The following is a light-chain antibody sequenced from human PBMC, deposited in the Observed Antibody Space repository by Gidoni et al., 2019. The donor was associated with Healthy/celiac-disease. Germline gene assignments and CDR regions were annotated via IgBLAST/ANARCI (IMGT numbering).Light chain of an antibody. CDR2: RND. CDR3: AAWDDRLSSVV. CDR1: SSNIGRTY. J-gene: IGLJ2*01. Sequence: QSVLTQPLSASGTPGQRVTISCSGSSSNIGRTYIYWYQQLPGTAPKLLIYRNDQRPSGVPDRFSGSKSGASASLAISGLRSEDEADYYCAAWDDRLSSVVFGGGTKVTVL. V-gene: IGLV1-47*01.